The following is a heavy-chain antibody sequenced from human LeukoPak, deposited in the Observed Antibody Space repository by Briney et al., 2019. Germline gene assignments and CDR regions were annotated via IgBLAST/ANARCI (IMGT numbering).Heavy chain of an antibody. D-gene: IGHD1-1*01. CDR1: GYSFSSYY. V-gene: IGHV1-46*01. CDR3: ARENDCGNNWFDP. CDR2: INPSGDST. Sequence: KPGASVKVSCKASGYSFSSYYMHWVRQAPGQGLEWMGIINPSGDSTAYAQKFQGRVTMTRDTSTRTVYMELSSLRSDDTAVYYCARENDCGNNWFDPWGQGTLVTVSS. J-gene: IGHJ5*02.